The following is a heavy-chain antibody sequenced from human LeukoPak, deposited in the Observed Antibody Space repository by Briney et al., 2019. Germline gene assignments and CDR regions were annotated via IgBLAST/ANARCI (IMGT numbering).Heavy chain of an antibody. J-gene: IGHJ5*02. CDR3: AKDPYSSSANWFDP. V-gene: IGHV3-21*04. Sequence: GGSLRLSCAASGFTFSSYSMNWVRQAPGKGLEWVSSISSSSSYIYYADSVKGRFTISRDNSKNTLYLQMNSLRAEDTAVYYCAKDPYSSSANWFDPWGQGTLVTVSS. CDR1: GFTFSSYS. D-gene: IGHD6-6*01. CDR2: ISSSSSYI.